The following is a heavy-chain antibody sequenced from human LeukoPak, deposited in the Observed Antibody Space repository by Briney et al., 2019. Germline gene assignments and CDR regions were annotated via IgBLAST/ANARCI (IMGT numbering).Heavy chain of an antibody. D-gene: IGHD3-3*01. CDR3: ARGQIWSGYYQNRSQGIDY. V-gene: IGHV3-33*01. J-gene: IGHJ4*02. CDR2: IWYDGSNK. CDR1: GFTFSSYG. Sequence: GGSLRLSCAASGFTFSSYGMHWVRQAPGKGLEWVAVIWYDGSNKYYADSVKGRFTISRDNSKNTLYLQMNSLRAEDTAVYYCARGQIWSGYYQNRSQGIDYWGQGTLVTVSS.